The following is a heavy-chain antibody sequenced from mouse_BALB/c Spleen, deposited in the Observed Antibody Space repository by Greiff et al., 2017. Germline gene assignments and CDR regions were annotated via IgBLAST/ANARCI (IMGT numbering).Heavy chain of an antibody. CDR1: GFTFSSYA. CDR2: ISSGGST. J-gene: IGHJ4*01. Sequence: EVKLMESGGGLVKPGGSLKLSCAASGFTFSSYAMSWVRQTPEKRLEWVASISSGGSTYYPDSVKGRFTISRDNARNILYLQMSSLRSEDTAMYYCAREGIGGAMDYWGQGTSVTVSS. D-gene: IGHD3-1*01. CDR3: AREGIGGAMDY. V-gene: IGHV5-6-5*01.